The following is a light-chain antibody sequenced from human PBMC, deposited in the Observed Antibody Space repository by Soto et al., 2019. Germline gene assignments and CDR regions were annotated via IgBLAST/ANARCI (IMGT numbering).Light chain of an antibody. J-gene: IGLJ1*01. Sequence: QSALTQPASALGSPGQSITISCTETSSDFGNYNVVSWYQQHPVKFPKLILFEVNTRPSGVSGRFSGSKSGNAAILTIPGLQAEDEADYYCSSFTSSNTQVFRTRTKVTVL. CDR2: EVN. CDR3: SSFTSSNTQV. CDR1: SSDFGNYNV. V-gene: IGLV2-23*02.